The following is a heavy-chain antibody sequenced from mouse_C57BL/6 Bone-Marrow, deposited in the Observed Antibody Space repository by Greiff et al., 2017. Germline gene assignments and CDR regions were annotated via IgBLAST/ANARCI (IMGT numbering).Heavy chain of an antibody. J-gene: IGHJ4*01. Sequence: DVQLQESEGGLVQPGSSMKLSCTASGFTFSDYYMAWVRQVPEKGLEWVANINYDGSSTYYLDSLKSRFIISRDNAKNILYLQMSSLKSEDTATYYCARAGDYYGSSYGYYAMDYWGQGTSVTVSS. CDR2: INYDGSST. CDR3: ARAGDYYGSSYGYYAMDY. D-gene: IGHD1-1*01. V-gene: IGHV5-16*01. CDR1: GFTFSDYY.